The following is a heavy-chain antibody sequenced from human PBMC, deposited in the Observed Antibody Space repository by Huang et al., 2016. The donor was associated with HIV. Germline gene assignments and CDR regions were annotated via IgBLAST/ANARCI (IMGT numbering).Heavy chain of an antibody. CDR1: GGSFRNFA. J-gene: IGHJ4*02. CDR2: IIPTLGTA. CDR3: ATVDYYDTSGPQRGYFDN. D-gene: IGHD3-22*01. V-gene: IGHV1-69*01. Sequence: QVQLVQSGAEVKKPGSSVKVSCKASGGSFRNFAIGWVRQAPGQGLEWRGGIIPTLGTANYAQKFQGRVTISADESTSTAYMELGSLRSEDTAVYYCATVDYYDTSGPQRGYFDNWGQGTLVTVSS.